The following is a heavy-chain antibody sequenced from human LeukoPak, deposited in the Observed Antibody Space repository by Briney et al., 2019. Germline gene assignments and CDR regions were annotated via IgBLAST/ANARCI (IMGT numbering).Heavy chain of an antibody. CDR2: IYYSGST. V-gene: IGHV4-59*01. CDR1: GRSISSYY. D-gene: IGHD6-13*01. Sequence: SETLSLTCTVSGRSISSYYWSWIRQPPGKGLEWIGYIYYSGSTNYNPSLKSRVTISVDTSKNQFSLKLSSVTAADTAVYYCARGGAAAGTGGLDYWGQGTLVTVSS. CDR3: ARGGAAAGTGGLDY. J-gene: IGHJ4*02.